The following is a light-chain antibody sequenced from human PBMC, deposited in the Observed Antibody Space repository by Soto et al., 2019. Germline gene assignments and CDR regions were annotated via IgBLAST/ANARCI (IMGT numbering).Light chain of an antibody. CDR2: GTS. CDR3: QQYGSSPRT. V-gene: IGKV3-20*01. Sequence: EIVLTQSPCTLSLSPGERGTLSCRASQSVSSSYLAWYQQKPGQAPRLLMYGTSTRATGTPDRFSGSGSGTDFTLTISSLEPEDVAVYYCQQYGSSPRTFGQGTKV. J-gene: IGKJ1*01. CDR1: QSVSSSY.